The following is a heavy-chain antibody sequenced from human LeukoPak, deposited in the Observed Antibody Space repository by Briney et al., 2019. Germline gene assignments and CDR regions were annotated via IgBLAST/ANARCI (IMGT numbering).Heavy chain of an antibody. V-gene: IGHV5-51*01. J-gene: IGHJ4*02. CDR3: ARGYCSGGSCYSGPYDY. D-gene: IGHD2-15*01. CDR2: IYPGDSDT. Sequence: PGESLKISCKGSGYSFTSYWIGWVRQVPGKGLEWMGIIYPGDSDTRYSPSFQGQVTISADKSISTAYLQWSSLKASDTAMYYCARGYCSGGSCYSGPYDYWGQGTLVTVSS. CDR1: GYSFTSYW.